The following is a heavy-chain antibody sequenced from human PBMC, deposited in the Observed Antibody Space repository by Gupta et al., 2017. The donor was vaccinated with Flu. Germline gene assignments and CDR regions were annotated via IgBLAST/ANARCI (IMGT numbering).Heavy chain of an antibody. CDR2: IYNSGIP. CDR1: GGSFSSGDYL. J-gene: IGHJ6*02. CDR3: ARTATNYGHYYGFDV. Sequence: QVQLLESGPGLVKPSQTLSLICTVSGGSFSSGDYLCTWIRQSAGKGLEWIGRIYNSGIPNYNPSLKRRVTISIDTSKNQFSLNLTSVTAADTAVYYCARTATNYGHYYGFDVWGQGTTVTVSS. V-gene: IGHV4-61*02. D-gene: IGHD4-17*01.